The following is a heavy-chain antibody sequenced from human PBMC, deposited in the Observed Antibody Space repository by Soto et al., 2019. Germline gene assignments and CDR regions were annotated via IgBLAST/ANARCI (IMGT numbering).Heavy chain of an antibody. J-gene: IGHJ6*02. CDR1: GGCISSYY. D-gene: IGHD4-17*01. CDR3: ARDQRRRDYSDYVEDYYYGMDV. Sequence: SETLSLTCTVSGGCISSYYWSWIRQPPGKGLEWIGYIYYSGSTNYNPSLKSRVTISVDTSKNQFSLKLSSVTAADTAVYYCARDQRRRDYSDYVEDYYYGMDVWGQGTTVTVSS. V-gene: IGHV4-59*01. CDR2: IYYSGST.